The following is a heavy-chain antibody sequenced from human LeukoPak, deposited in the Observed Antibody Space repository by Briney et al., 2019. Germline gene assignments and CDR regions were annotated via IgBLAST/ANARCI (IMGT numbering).Heavy chain of an antibody. D-gene: IGHD5-12*01. CDR1: GFTFSGSA. Sequence: GGSLRLSCATSGFTFSGSAMHWVRQASGKGLEWIGRIRSKANTYATAYAASVKGRFTISRDDSKNTAYLQMNSLKTEDTAVYYCTSSGYVWDYFDYWGQGTLVTVSS. J-gene: IGHJ4*02. CDR3: TSSGYVWDYFDY. V-gene: IGHV3-73*01. CDR2: IRSKANTYAT.